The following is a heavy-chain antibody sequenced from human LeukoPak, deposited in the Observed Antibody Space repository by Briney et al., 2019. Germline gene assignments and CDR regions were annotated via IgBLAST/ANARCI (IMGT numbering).Heavy chain of an antibody. CDR1: GFTFSSYG. J-gene: IGHJ4*02. V-gene: IGHV3-30*03. D-gene: IGHD2-8*02. Sequence: GGSLRLSCAASGFTFSSYGMHWVRQAPGKGLEWVAVISYDGSNKYYADSVKSRFTISRGNAKNSLYLQMNSLRAEDTAVYYCARTGDWGQGTLVTVSS. CDR2: ISYDGSNK. CDR3: ARTGD.